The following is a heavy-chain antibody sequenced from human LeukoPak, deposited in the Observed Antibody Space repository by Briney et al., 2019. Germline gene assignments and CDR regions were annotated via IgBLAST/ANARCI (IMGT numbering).Heavy chain of an antibody. Sequence: GGSLRLSCAASGFTFSDYYMSWIRQAPGKGLEWVSSISSSSSYIYYADSVKGRFTISRDNAKNSLYLQMNSLRAEDTAVYYCARGVEMGDFDYWGQGTLVTVSS. J-gene: IGHJ4*02. V-gene: IGHV3-11*06. CDR2: ISSSSSYI. CDR1: GFTFSDYY. CDR3: ARGVEMGDFDY. D-gene: IGHD3-16*01.